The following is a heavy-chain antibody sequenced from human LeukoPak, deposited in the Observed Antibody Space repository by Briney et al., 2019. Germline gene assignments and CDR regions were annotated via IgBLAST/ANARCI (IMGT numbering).Heavy chain of an antibody. CDR1: GFIFSRYW. D-gene: IGHD3-10*01. CDR2: INNDGSII. J-gene: IGHJ4*02. CDR3: ARGPSVLGAIDN. V-gene: IGHV3-74*01. Sequence: GSLRLSCAASGFIFSRYWMHWVRQAPGKELVWVSRINNDGSIINSADSVKGRFTISRDNAKDMLYLQMDSLRAEDTAIYYCARGPSVLGAIDNWGQGTLVAVSS.